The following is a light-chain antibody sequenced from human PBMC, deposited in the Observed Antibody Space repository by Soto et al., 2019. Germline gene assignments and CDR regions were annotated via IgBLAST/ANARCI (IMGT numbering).Light chain of an antibody. J-gene: IGKJ1*01. CDR2: TAS. CDR1: QGINNY. V-gene: IGKV1-27*01. Sequence: DIHMTHSPATLSGSVVDRVTITCRASQGINNYLAWYQQKPGKPPVLLIYTASTLKPGVPSRFSGSGAGTEFTLTISSLQPEDFATYYCQQYDSYSGTLGQGTKVDIK. CDR3: QQYDSYSGT.